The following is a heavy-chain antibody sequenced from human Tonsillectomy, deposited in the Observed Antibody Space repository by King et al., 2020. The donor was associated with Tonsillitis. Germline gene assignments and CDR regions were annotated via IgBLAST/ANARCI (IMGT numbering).Heavy chain of an antibody. CDR2: IYYSGCT. CDR1: GGSISSSSYY. J-gene: IGHJ4*02. CDR3: ARCGEYSYGFC. V-gene: IGHV4-39*01. D-gene: IGHD5-18*01. Sequence: QLQESGPGLVNPSETLSLTCTVSGGSISSSSYYWGWIRQPPGKGLEWIGSIYYSGCTYYNPSLKNRVTISVDTSKNQFSLKLISVTATDTAVYYSARCGEYSYGFCWGKGTLVT.